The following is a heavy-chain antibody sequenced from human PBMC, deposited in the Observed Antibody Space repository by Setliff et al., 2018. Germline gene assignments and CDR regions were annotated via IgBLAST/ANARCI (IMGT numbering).Heavy chain of an antibody. V-gene: IGHV3-53*01. J-gene: IGHJ4*02. Sequence: GGSLRLSCAASGLSVSRSYMAWVRQVPGKGLQWVSLIYSSFYGGITFYSDSVKGRFTISRDNSNNTVYLQMDSLRAEDTAVYYCAREREADHASGTNSKNTLYLQIDSLRADDTAVYYCAKVLGGFLDYWGQGTLVTVSS. CDR2: IYSSFYGGIT. CDR1: GLSVSRSY. CDR3: AREREADHASGTNSKNTLYLQIDSLRADDTAVYYCAKVLGGFLDY. D-gene: IGHD3-10*01.